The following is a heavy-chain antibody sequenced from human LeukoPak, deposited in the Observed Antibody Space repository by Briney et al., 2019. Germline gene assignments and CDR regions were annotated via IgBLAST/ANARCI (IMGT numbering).Heavy chain of an antibody. D-gene: IGHD2-2*01. V-gene: IGHV3-74*01. CDR1: GFTFSSYW. CDR2: IKTDGSRI. CDR3: ARAIPAAMGFDY. J-gene: IGHJ4*02. Sequence: GGSLRLSCAASGFTFSSYWMHCVRQVPGKGLVWVSRIKTDGSRIGYADSVRGRFTISRDNARNTLSLQMNSLRAEDTAVYYCARAIPAAMGFDYWGRGTLVTVSS.